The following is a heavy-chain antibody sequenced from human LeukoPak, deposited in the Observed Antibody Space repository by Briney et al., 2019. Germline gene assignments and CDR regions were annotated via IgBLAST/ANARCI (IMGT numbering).Heavy chain of an antibody. CDR1: GGSFRGYY. J-gene: IGHJ1*01. CDR3: ATEAPIFQY. CDR2: INHSGST. V-gene: IGHV4-34*01. Sequence: SETLSLTCAVNGGSFRGYYWSWIRQPPGKGLEWIGEINHSGSTNYNPSLKSRVTISVDKSKNQFSLKLSSVTAADTAVYYCATEAPIFQYWGQGTLVTVSS. D-gene: IGHD3-3*01.